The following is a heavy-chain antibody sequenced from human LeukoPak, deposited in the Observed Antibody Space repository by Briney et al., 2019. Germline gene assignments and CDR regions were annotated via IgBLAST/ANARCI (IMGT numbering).Heavy chain of an antibody. CDR3: ARDYGGQRRWDY. CDR1: GGTFSSYA. V-gene: IGHV1-69*04. CDR2: IIPILGIA. Sequence: SVKVSCKASGGTFSSYAISWVRQAPGQGLEWMGRIIPILGIANYAQKFQGRVTITADKSTSTAYMELSSLRSEDTAVYYCARDYGGQRRWDYWGQGTLVTVSS. J-gene: IGHJ4*02. D-gene: IGHD3-10*01.